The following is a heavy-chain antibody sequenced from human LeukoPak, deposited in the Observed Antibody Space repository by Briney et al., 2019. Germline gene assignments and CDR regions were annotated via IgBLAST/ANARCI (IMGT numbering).Heavy chain of an antibody. Sequence: GRSLRLSCAASGFTFDDYAMHWVRQAPGKGLEWASGISWNSGSIGYADSVKGRFTISRDNAKNSLYLQVNSLRAEDTALYYCAKDKQQLVRGGAFDIWGQGTMATVSS. CDR1: GFTFDDYA. CDR3: AKDKQQLVRGGAFDI. J-gene: IGHJ3*02. CDR2: ISWNSGSI. V-gene: IGHV3-9*01. D-gene: IGHD6-13*01.